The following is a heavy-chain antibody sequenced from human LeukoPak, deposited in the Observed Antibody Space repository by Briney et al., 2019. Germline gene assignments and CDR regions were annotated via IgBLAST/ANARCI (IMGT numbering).Heavy chain of an antibody. CDR3: ARRGSGWTDCFDP. D-gene: IGHD6-19*01. V-gene: IGHV4-39*01. Sequence: SETLSLTCTVSGGSISSSDYYWGWIRQPPGQGLEWIGNIYYGGSTYYNPSLKSRVTISVDTSKNQFSLKLSSVTAADTAVYFCARRGSGWTDCFDPWGQGTLVTVSS. CDR2: IYYGGST. J-gene: IGHJ5*02. CDR1: GGSISSSDYY.